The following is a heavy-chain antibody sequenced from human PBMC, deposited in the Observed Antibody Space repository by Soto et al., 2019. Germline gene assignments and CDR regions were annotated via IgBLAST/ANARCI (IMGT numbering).Heavy chain of an antibody. D-gene: IGHD3-22*01. CDR1: GFTFSNYG. V-gene: IGHV3-30*18. Sequence: GGSLRLSCGDSGFTFSNYGMHWVRQAPGKGLEWVAGISYDGSNKHYADSAEGRFTISRDNSKSTVYLQMNSLRAEDTAIYYCAKDTYYYDSSGYYVFDYWGQGALVTVPQ. CDR2: ISYDGSNK. J-gene: IGHJ4*02. CDR3: AKDTYYYDSSGYYVFDY.